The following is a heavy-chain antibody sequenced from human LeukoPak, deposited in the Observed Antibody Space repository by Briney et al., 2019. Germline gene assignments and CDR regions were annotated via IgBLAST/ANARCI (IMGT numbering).Heavy chain of an antibody. Sequence: PGGSLRLSCAGSGLTVTSNYMSWVRQAPGKGLEWVSVIYSGGSTYYADSVKGRFTISRDNSKNTLYLQMNNLRAEDTAVYYCARVAFRSSSYISGIDYWGQGTLVTVSS. D-gene: IGHD1-20*01. V-gene: IGHV3-53*01. CDR1: GLTVTSNY. J-gene: IGHJ4*02. CDR3: ARVAFRSSSYISGIDY. CDR2: IYSGGST.